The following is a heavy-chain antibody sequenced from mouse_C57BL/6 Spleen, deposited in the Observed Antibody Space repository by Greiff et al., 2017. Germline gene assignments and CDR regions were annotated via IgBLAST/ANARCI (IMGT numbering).Heavy chain of an antibody. CDR2: INPGNGGT. J-gene: IGHJ3*01. CDR1: GYTFTSYW. CDR3: AREEYGNYLGWFAY. D-gene: IGHD2-1*01. Sequence: VQLQQPGTELVKPGASVKLSCKASGYTFTSYWMHWVKQRPGQGLEWIGNINPGNGGTNYNEKFKSKATLTVDKSSSTAYMQLSSLTSEHSAVDYCAREEYGNYLGWFAYWGQGTLVTVSA. V-gene: IGHV1-53*01.